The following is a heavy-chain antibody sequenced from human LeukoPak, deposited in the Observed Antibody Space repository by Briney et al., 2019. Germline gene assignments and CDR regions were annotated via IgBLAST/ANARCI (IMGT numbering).Heavy chain of an antibody. J-gene: IGHJ4*02. V-gene: IGHV1-8*01. Sequence: ASVKVSCKASGYTFTSYDINWVRQATGQGLEWMGWMNPNSGNTGYAQKFQGRVTMTRNTSISTAYMELSGLRSEDTAVYYCASVTGYSSSPGDYWGQGTLVTVSS. CDR1: GYTFTSYD. CDR2: MNPNSGNT. D-gene: IGHD6-13*01. CDR3: ASVTGYSSSPGDY.